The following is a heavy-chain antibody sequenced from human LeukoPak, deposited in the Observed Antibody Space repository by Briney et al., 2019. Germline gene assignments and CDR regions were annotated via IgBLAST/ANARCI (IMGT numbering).Heavy chain of an antibody. V-gene: IGHV4-34*01. CDR2: INHSGST. CDR3: ARGPDWELPNDY. Sequence: SETLSLTCAVYGGSFSGFYWSWIRQPPGKGLEWIGEINHSGSTNYNPSLKSRVTISVDTSKNQFSLKLSSVTAADTAVYYCARGPDWELPNDYWGQGTLVTVSS. CDR1: GGSFSGFY. D-gene: IGHD1-26*01. J-gene: IGHJ4*02.